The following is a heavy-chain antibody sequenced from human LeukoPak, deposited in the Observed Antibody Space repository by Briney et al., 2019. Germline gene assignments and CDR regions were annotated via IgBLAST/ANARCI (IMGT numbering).Heavy chain of an antibody. CDR2: IYYTGST. V-gene: IGHV4-59*01. CDR3: ARDSSGWYRWFDP. J-gene: IGHJ5*02. CDR1: GGSTSSYY. D-gene: IGHD6-19*01. Sequence: PSETLSLTCTVSGGSTSSYYWSWIRQPPGKGLEWIGYIYYTGSTSYNPSLKSRVTISVDTSKNQFSLKLNSVTAADTAVYYCARDSSGWYRWFDPWGQGTLVTVSS.